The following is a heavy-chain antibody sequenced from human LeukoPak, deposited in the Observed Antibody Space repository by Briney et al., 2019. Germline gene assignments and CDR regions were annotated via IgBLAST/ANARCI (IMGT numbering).Heavy chain of an antibody. Sequence: PSETLSLTCTVSGGSISSSSYYWGWIRQPPGKGLEWIGSIYYSGSTYYNPSLKSRVTISVDTSKNQFSLKLSSVTAADTAVYYCARFQDSSGWYTIDYWGQGTLVTVSS. CDR2: IYYSGST. D-gene: IGHD6-19*01. CDR3: ARFQDSSGWYTIDY. CDR1: GGSISSSSYY. J-gene: IGHJ4*02. V-gene: IGHV4-39*01.